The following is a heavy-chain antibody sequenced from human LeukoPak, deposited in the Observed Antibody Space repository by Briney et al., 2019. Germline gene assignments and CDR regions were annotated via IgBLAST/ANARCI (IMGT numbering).Heavy chain of an antibody. CDR3: ARVGRGDHTWGSYYFDH. D-gene: IGHD3-16*01. Sequence: PSETLSLTCTVSGDSISSYHWSWIRQPPGKGLEWIGYISYSGSTNYNPSLKSRVTISVDTSKNQFCLKLSSVTAADTAVYYCARVGRGDHTWGSYYFDHWGQGTLVTVSS. J-gene: IGHJ4*02. V-gene: IGHV4-59*01. CDR2: ISYSGST. CDR1: GDSISSYH.